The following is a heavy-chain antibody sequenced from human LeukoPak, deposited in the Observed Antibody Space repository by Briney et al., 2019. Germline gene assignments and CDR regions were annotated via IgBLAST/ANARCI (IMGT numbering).Heavy chain of an antibody. V-gene: IGHV3-23*01. CDR3: AKDLVGDYYYYMDV. Sequence: PGGSLRLSCAASGFTFSSYAMSWVRQAPGKWREWVSAISGSVGSTYYADSVKGRLPSSTDNFKNTVYLQMTSLRAEDTAVYYCAKDLVGDYYYYMDVWGRGTTVTVSS. CDR2: ISGSVGST. D-gene: IGHD2-15*01. CDR1: GFTFSSYA. J-gene: IGHJ6*03.